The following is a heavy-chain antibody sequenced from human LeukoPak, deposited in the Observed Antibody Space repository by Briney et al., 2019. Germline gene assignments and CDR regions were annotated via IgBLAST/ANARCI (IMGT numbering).Heavy chain of an antibody. CDR2: ISSSGSTI. J-gene: IGHJ3*02. CDR3: ARDSGYSSGWYGDAFDI. CDR1: GFTFSSYE. V-gene: IGHV3-48*03. Sequence: GSLRLSCAASGFTFSSYEMNWVRQAPGKGLEWVSYISSSGSTIYYADSVKGRFTISRDNAKNSLYLQMNSPRAEDTAVYYCARDSGYSSGWYGDAFDIWGQGTMVTVSS. D-gene: IGHD6-19*01.